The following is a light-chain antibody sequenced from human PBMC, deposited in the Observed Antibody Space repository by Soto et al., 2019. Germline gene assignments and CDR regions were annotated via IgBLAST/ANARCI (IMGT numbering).Light chain of an antibody. Sequence: QSVLTQPPSASGSPGQSVTISCTGTSSDVGACNYVSWFQQHPGKAPILMIYEVSKRPSGVPDRFSGSKSGSTASLTVSGLQAEDEADYYCSSCAGRNNLVFGGGTKLTVL. CDR2: EVS. CDR3: SSCAGRNNLV. J-gene: IGLJ2*01. CDR1: SSDVGACNY. V-gene: IGLV2-8*01.